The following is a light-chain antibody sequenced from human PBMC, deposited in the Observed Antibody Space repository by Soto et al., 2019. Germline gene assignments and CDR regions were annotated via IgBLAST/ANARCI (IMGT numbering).Light chain of an antibody. J-gene: IGKJ1*01. CDR1: QSVSSSY. V-gene: IGKV3-20*01. CDR2: GAS. CDR3: QQYDSSPRRT. Sequence: IVLTQSPGTLSLSPGERATLSCRASQSVSSSYLAWYQQKPGQAPKLLIYGASSRATGIPDRFSGSGSGTDFTLTISRLEPEDFAVYYCQQYDSSPRRTFGQGTKVEIK.